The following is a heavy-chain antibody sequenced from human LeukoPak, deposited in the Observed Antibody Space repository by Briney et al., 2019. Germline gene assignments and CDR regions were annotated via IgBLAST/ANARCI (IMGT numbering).Heavy chain of an antibody. J-gene: IGHJ5*02. D-gene: IGHD1-26*01. V-gene: IGHV4-39*07. Sequence: SETLSLTCTVSGGSISSSSYYWGWIRQPPGKGLEWIGSIYYSGSTYYNPSLKSRVTISVDTSKNQFSLKLSSVTAADTAVYYCARVGRWDKNWFDPWGQGTLVTVSS. CDR2: IYYSGST. CDR1: GGSISSSSYY. CDR3: ARVGRWDKNWFDP.